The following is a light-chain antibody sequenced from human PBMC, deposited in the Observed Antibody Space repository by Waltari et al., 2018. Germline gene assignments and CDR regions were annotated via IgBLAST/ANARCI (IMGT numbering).Light chain of an antibody. CDR1: QAISSS. Sequence: IQLTQSPPSLSASVGDRVPISCRASQAISSSLVWYQHKPGKPPKRLSYDASTCENGVPSRFGGSGSGTDFTLTISSLQPEDFSTYHCQQFYNYPPTFGQGTRLEIK. CDR3: QQFYNYPPT. V-gene: IGKV1D-13*01. J-gene: IGKJ5*01. CDR2: DAS.